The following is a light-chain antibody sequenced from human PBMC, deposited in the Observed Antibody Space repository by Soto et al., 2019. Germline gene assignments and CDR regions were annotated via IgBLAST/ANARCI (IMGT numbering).Light chain of an antibody. CDR2: GAS. V-gene: IGKV3-20*01. CDR1: QSVSRQN. J-gene: IGKJ1*01. Sequence: EIVLTQSPGTLSWSPGERSTLSCRALQSVSRQNVAWYQQKPGQAPRLLIFGASTSATGIPDRFSGRGSGTDFSLTISRLEPEDFAVYCCQQYGSSPWTFGQGTKVEIK. CDR3: QQYGSSPWT.